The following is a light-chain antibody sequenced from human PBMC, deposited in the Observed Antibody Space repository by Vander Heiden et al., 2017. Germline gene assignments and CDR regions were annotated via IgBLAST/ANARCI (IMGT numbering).Light chain of an antibody. CDR1: QSVLYSSNNKNY. CDR2: WAS. CDR3: QQDDSTPYT. V-gene: IGKV4-1*01. Sequence: DIVMTKSPASLPVSLGARATIHCKSSQSVLYSSNNKNYLAWYQQKPGQPPKLLIYWASTRESGVPDRFSGSGSGTDFTLTISSLQAEDVAVYYCQQDDSTPYTFGQGTKVEIK. J-gene: IGKJ2*01.